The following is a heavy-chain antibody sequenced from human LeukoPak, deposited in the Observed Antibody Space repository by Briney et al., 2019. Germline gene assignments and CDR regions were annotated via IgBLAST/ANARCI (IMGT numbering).Heavy chain of an antibody. D-gene: IGHD6-19*01. J-gene: IGHJ5*02. CDR3: ARGSIAVAGTSVWFDP. Sequence: AASVKVSCKASGYTFTSYYMHWVRQAPGQGLEWMGIINPSGGSTSYAQKFQGRVTMPRDTSTSTVYMELSSLRSEDTAVYYRARGSIAVAGTSVWFDPWGQGTLVTVSS. CDR2: INPSGGST. CDR1: GYTFTSYY. V-gene: IGHV1-46*01.